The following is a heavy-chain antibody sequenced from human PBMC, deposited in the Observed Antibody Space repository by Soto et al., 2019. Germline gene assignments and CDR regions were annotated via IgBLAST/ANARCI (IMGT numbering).Heavy chain of an antibody. CDR2: INHSGST. Sequence: SETLSLTCAVYGGSFSGYYWSWIRQPPGKGLEWIGEINHSGSTNYNPSLKSRITMSVDTSKNQFSLKLSSVTAADTAVYYCARVRRVRYFDSWGQGTLVTVSS. V-gene: IGHV4-34*01. D-gene: IGHD3-9*01. J-gene: IGHJ4*02. CDR1: GGSFSGYY. CDR3: ARVRRVRYFDS.